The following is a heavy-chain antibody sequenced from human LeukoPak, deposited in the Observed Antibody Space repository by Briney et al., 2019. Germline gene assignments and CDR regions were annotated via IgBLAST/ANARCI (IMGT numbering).Heavy chain of an antibody. J-gene: IGHJ4*02. CDR3: ARADTNGWEIDY. CDR1: AYTFTSYT. CDR2: ISPYNGNT. V-gene: IGHV1-18*01. Sequence: ASVKVSCKASAYTFTSYTISWVRQAPGQGLEWMGWISPYNGNTDFAQKLQGRVTMTTDTSTNTVYMELRSLRSDDTAVYYCARADTNGWEIDYWGQGTLVTVSS. D-gene: IGHD6-19*01.